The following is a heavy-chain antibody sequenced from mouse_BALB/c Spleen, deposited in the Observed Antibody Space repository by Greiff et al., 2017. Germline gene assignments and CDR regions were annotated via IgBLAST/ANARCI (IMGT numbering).Heavy chain of an antibody. J-gene: IGHJ4*01. Sequence: QVQLQQSGPGLVQPSQSLSITCTVSGFSLTSYGVHWVRQSPGKGLEWLGVIWSGGSTDYNAAFISRLSISKDNSKSQVFFKMNSLQANDTAIYYCAIPSHYYGSSLYAMDYWGQGTSVTSSS. CDR3: AIPSHYYGSSLYAMDY. V-gene: IGHV2-2*02. CDR1: GFSLTSYG. D-gene: IGHD1-1*01. CDR2: IWSGGST.